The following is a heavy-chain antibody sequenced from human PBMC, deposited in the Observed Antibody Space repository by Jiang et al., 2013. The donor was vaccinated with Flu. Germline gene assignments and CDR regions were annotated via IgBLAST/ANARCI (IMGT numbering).Heavy chain of an antibody. CDR1: GYTFVRNY. CDR2: INPNGGST. CDR3: ARQGSILGAHDALDM. Sequence: SGAEVKKPGASVKVSCKASGYTFVRNYIHWVRQAPGQGFEWMGLINPNGGSTSYAQKFVGRVTLTGDPSTSTVFMELRSLTSDDTAMYFCARQGSILGAHDALDMWGQGTMVTVSS. J-gene: IGHJ3*02. V-gene: IGHV1-46*01. D-gene: IGHD2/OR15-2a*01.